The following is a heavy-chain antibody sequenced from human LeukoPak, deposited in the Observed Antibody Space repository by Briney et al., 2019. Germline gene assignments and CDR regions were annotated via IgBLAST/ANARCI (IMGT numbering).Heavy chain of an antibody. D-gene: IGHD3-10*01. V-gene: IGHV3-21*01. CDR2: ISSSSSYI. CDR3: VRVVGQFYFDY. J-gene: IGHJ4*02. CDR1: GFSFSSYN. Sequence: GGSLRLSCAASGFSFSSYNINWVRQAPGKGLEWVSSISSSSSYIYYADSVKGRFTISRDNAKNSLYLQMNSLRAGDTAVYYCVRVVGQFYFDYWGQGTLVTVSS.